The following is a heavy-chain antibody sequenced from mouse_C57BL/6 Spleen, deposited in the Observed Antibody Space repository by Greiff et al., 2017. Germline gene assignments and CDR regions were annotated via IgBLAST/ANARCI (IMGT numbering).Heavy chain of an antibody. CDR3: SRGEGYDYPFDY. CDR2: IHPNSGST. J-gene: IGHJ2*01. D-gene: IGHD2-4*01. CDR1: GYTFTSYW. V-gene: IGHV1-64*01. Sequence: QVQLQQPGAELVKPGASVKLSCKASGYTFTSYWMHWVKQRPGQGLEWIGMIHPNSGSTNYNEKFKSTATLTVDKSSSTAYMQLSSLTSEDSAVYYCSRGEGYDYPFDYWGQGTTLTVSS.